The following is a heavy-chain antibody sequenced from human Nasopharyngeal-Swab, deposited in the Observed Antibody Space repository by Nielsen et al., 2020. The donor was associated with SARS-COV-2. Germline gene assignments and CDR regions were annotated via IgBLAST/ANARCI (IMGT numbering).Heavy chain of an antibody. V-gene: IGHV2-70*01. CDR2: INWDDHK. CDR1: GFPLSASGMC. Sequence: SGPTLVKPTQTLTLTCTFSGFPLSASGMCVTWIRQTPGKALEWLALINWDDHKYYSTSLRTRLNISKDTSKIQVVLTMTNMDPVDTGTYYCARMYSTGYYYYGMDVWGQGTTVTVSS. D-gene: IGHD3-10*01. J-gene: IGHJ6*02. CDR3: ARMYSTGYYYYGMDV.